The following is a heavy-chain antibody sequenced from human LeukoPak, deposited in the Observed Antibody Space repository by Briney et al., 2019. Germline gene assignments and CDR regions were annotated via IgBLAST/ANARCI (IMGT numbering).Heavy chain of an antibody. D-gene: IGHD1-1*01. CDR3: VRDFSLTRLERPFDY. J-gene: IGHJ4*02. CDR2: IKRDGSEK. V-gene: IGHV3-7*05. CDR1: GFTFSAYW. Sequence: PGGSLRLSCAASGFTFSAYWMTWVRQAPGKGLEWVANIKRDGSEKYYVDSVKGRFTISRDDARNSLYLQMNSLRAEDTAVYYCVRDFSLTRLERPFDYWGQGTPVTVSS.